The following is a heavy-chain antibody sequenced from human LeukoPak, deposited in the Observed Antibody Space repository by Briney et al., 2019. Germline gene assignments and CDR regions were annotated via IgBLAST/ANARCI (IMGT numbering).Heavy chain of an antibody. CDR3: ARVGYCSGGSCYLNWFDP. V-gene: IGHV3-21*01. D-gene: IGHD2-15*01. Sequence: GGSLRLSCAASGLTFSSYSMNWVRQAPGKGLEWVSSISSSSSYIYYADSVKGRFTISRDNAKNSLYLQMNSLRAEDTAVYYCARVGYCSGGSCYLNWFDPWGQGTLVTVSS. CDR2: ISSSSSYI. J-gene: IGHJ5*02. CDR1: GLTFSSYS.